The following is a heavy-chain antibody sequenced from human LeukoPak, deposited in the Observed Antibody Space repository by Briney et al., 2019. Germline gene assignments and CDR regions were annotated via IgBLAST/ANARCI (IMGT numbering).Heavy chain of an antibody. V-gene: IGHV4-59*08. CDR2: IYYSGST. Sequence: PSETLSLTCTVSGGSISSYYWSWIRQPPGKGLEWIGYIYYSGSTNYNPSLKSRVTISVDTSKNQFSLKLSSVTAADTAVYYCARSDYGGMVAFDIRGQGTMVTVSS. J-gene: IGHJ3*02. D-gene: IGHD4-23*01. CDR1: GGSISSYY. CDR3: ARSDYGGMVAFDI.